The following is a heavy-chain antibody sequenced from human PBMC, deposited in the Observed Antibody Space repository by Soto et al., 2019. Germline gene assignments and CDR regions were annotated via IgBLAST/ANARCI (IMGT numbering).Heavy chain of an antibody. D-gene: IGHD4-4*01. CDR2: IYNSGTT. CDR3: ARVSMSTVSWGFDP. J-gene: IGHJ5*02. Sequence: ETLSLTCTVSGDSITSNHWNWIRQPPGRGLEWIGYIYNSGTTKYNPSLKSRVIISVDTSKNQLSLKLSSVTAADTAVYYCARVSMSTVSWGFDPWGQGTLVTVYS. V-gene: IGHV4-59*01. CDR1: GDSITSNH.